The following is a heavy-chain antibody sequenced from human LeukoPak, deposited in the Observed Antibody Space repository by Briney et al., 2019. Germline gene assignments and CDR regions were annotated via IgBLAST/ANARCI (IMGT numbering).Heavy chain of an antibody. D-gene: IGHD2-2*01. V-gene: IGHV3-23*01. Sequence: PGGSLRPSCAASGFTFSSYAMSWVRQAPGKGLEWVSAISGSGGSTYYADSVKGRFTISRDNSKNTLYLQMNSLRAEDTAVYYCAKASYCSSTSCYPSNPNWFDPWGQGTLVTVSS. CDR2: ISGSGGST. CDR3: AKASYCSSTSCYPSNPNWFDP. J-gene: IGHJ5*02. CDR1: GFTFSSYA.